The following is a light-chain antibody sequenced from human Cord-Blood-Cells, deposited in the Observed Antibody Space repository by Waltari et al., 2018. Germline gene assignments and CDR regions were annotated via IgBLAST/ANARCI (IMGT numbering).Light chain of an antibody. Sequence: QSALTKPASVSGSPGQSITISCPGTSSDVGGYNYVSWYQQHPGKAPKPMIYDVSKRPSGVSNRFSGSKSGNTASLTISGLQAEDEADYYCSSYTSSSTLVFGGGTKLTVL. CDR3: SSYTSSSTLV. J-gene: IGLJ3*02. CDR2: DVS. V-gene: IGLV2-14*01. CDR1: SSDVGGYNY.